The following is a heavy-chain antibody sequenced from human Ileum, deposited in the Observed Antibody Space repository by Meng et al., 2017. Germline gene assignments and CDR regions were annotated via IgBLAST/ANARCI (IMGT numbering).Heavy chain of an antibody. J-gene: IGHJ4*02. CDR2: TSHRGGA. Sequence: QDSGPRLVRPSGTLSRNSGDSSGSTRSNPHRSRVRQPPGKGLEWIGQTSHRGGAYSTPSLQSRVTMSVYKSKSQFSLMLTSVTAADTVIYYCARHGGYSQDFWGQGTLVTVSS. D-gene: IGHD4-23*01. CDR3: ARHGGYSQDF. CDR1: SGSTRSNPH. V-gene: IGHV4-4*02.